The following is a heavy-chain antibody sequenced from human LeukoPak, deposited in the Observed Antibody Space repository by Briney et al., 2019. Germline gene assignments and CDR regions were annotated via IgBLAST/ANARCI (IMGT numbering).Heavy chain of an antibody. Sequence: GGSLRLSCAASGFTFSRYSMNWVRQAPGKGLEWVSSISSSSSYIYYADSVKGRFTISRDNAKNSLYLQMNSLRAEDTAVYYCASQRRVTAAAWGQGTLVTVSS. CDR1: GFTFSRYS. J-gene: IGHJ4*02. CDR3: ASQRRVTAAA. V-gene: IGHV3-21*01. CDR2: ISSSSSYI. D-gene: IGHD6-13*01.